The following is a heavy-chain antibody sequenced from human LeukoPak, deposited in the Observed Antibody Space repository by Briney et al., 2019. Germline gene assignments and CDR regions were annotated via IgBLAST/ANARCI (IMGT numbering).Heavy chain of an antibody. CDR2: IYSGGST. CDR3: ASRRDGYNYFDY. V-gene: IGHV3-53*01. Sequence: PGGSLRLSCAASGFTVSSNYMSWVRQAPGKGLEWVSVIYSGGSTYYADSVKGRFTISRDNSKNTLYLQMHSLRAEDTAVYYCASRRDGYNYFDYWGQGTLVTVSS. J-gene: IGHJ4*02. CDR1: GFTVSSNY. D-gene: IGHD5-24*01.